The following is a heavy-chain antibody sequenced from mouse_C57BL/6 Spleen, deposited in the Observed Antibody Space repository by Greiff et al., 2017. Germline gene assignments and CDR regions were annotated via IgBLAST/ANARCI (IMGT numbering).Heavy chain of an antibody. Sequence: DVMLVESGGDLVKPGGSLKLSCAASGFTFSSYGMSWVRQTPDKRLEWVATISSGGSYTYYPDSVKGRFTISRDNAKNTLYLQMSSLKSEDTAMYYCARHDTTVVATNWYFDVWGTGTTVTVSS. D-gene: IGHD1-1*01. CDR1: GFTFSSYG. V-gene: IGHV5-6*02. J-gene: IGHJ1*03. CDR3: ARHDTTVVATNWYFDV. CDR2: ISSGGSYT.